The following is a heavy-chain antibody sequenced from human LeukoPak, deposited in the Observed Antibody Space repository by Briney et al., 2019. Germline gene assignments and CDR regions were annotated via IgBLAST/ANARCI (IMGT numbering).Heavy chain of an antibody. CDR3: ARAGAHYLQYYMDV. D-gene: IGHD3-10*01. J-gene: IGHJ6*03. V-gene: IGHV3-7*01. CDR1: GFTFNSYW. Sequence: PGGSLRLSCAASGFTFNSYWMSWVRQAPGKGLEWVANIKQDGREKYYVDSVKGRFTISRDNAKNSLYLQMNSLRAEDTAVYYCARAGAHYLQYYMDVWGKRTTVTLSS. CDR2: IKQDGREK.